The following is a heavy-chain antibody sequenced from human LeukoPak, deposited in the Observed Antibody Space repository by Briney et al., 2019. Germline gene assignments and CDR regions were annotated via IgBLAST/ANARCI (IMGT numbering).Heavy chain of an antibody. CDR3: ARARVGVAGFFDY. D-gene: IGHD6-19*01. CDR1: DGSISTYY. V-gene: IGHV4-59*01. Sequence: SETLSLTCTVSDGSISTYYWSWIRQPPGKGLEWIGYIYYSGSTNHNPSLKSRLTISVDTSKNQLSLKLRSVTAADTAVYYCARARVGVAGFFDYWGQGTLVTVSS. CDR2: IYYSGST. J-gene: IGHJ4*02.